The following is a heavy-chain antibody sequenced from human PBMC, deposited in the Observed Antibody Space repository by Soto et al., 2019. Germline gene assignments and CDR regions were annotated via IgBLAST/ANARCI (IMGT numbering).Heavy chain of an antibody. D-gene: IGHD3-3*01. J-gene: IGHJ4*02. Sequence: PEGSLRLSCAASGFTFSSSAMHWVRQAPGKGLEWVAVISYDGSNKYYADSVKGRFTISRDNSKNTLYLQMNSLRAEDTAVYYCARDKRDLRFLEWSYYFDYWGQGTLVTVSS. CDR1: GFTFSSSA. V-gene: IGHV3-30-3*01. CDR2: ISYDGSNK. CDR3: ARDKRDLRFLEWSYYFDY.